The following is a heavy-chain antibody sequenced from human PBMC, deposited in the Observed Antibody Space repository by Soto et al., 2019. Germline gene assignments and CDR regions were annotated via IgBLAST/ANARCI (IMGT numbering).Heavy chain of an antibody. CDR3: AKDHRRQDWNLIYYYYYMDV. D-gene: IGHD1-1*01. Sequence: GGSLRLSCAASGFTFSSYAMSWVRQAPGKGLEWVSAISGSGGSTYYADSVKGRFTISRDISKNTLYLQMNSLLAEDTAVYYCAKDHRRQDWNLIYYYYYMDVWGKGTTVTVSS. CDR1: GFTFSSYA. J-gene: IGHJ6*03. CDR2: ISGSGGST. V-gene: IGHV3-23*01.